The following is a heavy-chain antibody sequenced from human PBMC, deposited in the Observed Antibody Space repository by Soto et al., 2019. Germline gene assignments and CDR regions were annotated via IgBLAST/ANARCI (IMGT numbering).Heavy chain of an antibody. CDR2: ISYDGSNE. Sequence: ALGLSSEDERPNVYRNGTQRVSQAPSKGLEWVALISYDGSNEFYTDSVKSRFTISRDDLKNTLYLQMNGLRPEDTAVYYCAGNRGYDLGLNSWFYFYGIDERGQGTKVTV. CDR3: AGNRGYDLGLNSWFYFYGIDE. J-gene: IGHJ6*02. D-gene: IGHD5-12*01. CDR1: RPNVYRNG. V-gene: IGHV3-30*03.